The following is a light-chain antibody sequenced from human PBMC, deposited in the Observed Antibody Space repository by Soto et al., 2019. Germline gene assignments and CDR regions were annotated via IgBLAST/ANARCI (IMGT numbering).Light chain of an antibody. CDR3: QQYRT. Sequence: IVLTQSPGTLSLSPWERATLSCRASQSVSSSYLAWYQQKPGQTPRLLIYGASSRATGIPDRFSGSGSGTDFTLTISRLEPEDFAVYYCQQYRTFGQGTKVDI. J-gene: IGKJ1*01. CDR2: GAS. CDR1: QSVSSSY. V-gene: IGKV3-20*01.